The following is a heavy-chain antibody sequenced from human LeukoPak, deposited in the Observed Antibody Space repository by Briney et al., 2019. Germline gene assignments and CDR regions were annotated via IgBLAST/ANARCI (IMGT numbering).Heavy chain of an antibody. J-gene: IGHJ3*02. CDR3: ARLRFLEWFHAFDM. CDR1: GGSTISYY. CDR2: INNIGMT. Sequence: PSETLSLTCTVSGGSTISYYWSWIRQPPGKGLEWIGYINNIGMTNYNPSLKNRVTISVDRSKNQVSLKLRSVTAADTAVFYCARLRFLEWFHAFDMWGQGTMVTVSS. V-gene: IGHV4-59*01. D-gene: IGHD3-3*01.